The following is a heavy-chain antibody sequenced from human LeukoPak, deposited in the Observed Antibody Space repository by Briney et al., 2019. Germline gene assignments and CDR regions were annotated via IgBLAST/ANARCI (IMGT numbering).Heavy chain of an antibody. Sequence: SETLSLTCTVSGYSISSGYYWGWIRQPPGKGLEWIGSIYYSGSTYYNPSLKSRVTISVDTSKNQFSLKLSSVTAADTAVYYCARAHCTNGVCYPNWFDPWGQGTLVTVSS. V-gene: IGHV4-38-2*02. CDR2: IYYSGST. CDR1: GYSISSGYY. D-gene: IGHD2-8*01. CDR3: ARAHCTNGVCYPNWFDP. J-gene: IGHJ5*02.